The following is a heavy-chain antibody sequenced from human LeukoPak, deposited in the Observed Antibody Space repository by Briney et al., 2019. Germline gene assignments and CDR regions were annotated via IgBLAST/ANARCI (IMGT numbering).Heavy chain of an antibody. CDR1: GGSINNYY. Sequence: SETLSLTCTVSGGSINNYYWSWIRQPPGKGLEWIGHIYYSGSTNYNPSLKSRVTISVDTSKNQFSLKLSSVTAADSAVYYCARHDVPGSTSLTTFQYWGQGALVTVSS. J-gene: IGHJ1*01. CDR3: ARHDVPGSTSLTTFQY. CDR2: IYYSGST. V-gene: IGHV4-59*08. D-gene: IGHD1-26*01.